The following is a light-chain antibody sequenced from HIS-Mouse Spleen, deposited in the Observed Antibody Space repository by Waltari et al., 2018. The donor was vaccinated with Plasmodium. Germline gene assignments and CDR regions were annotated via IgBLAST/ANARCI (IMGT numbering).Light chain of an antibody. V-gene: IGKV3-11*01. CDR2: DAS. CDR1: RNVTSY. Sequence: EIMFTQSPATPLQSPGSSATPPSRAIRNVTSYLAWYQQKPGQAPRLLIYDASNRATGIPARFSGSGSGTDFTLTISSLEPEDFAVYYCQQRRNWPLTFGGGTKVEIK. CDR3: QQRRNWPLT. J-gene: IGKJ4*01.